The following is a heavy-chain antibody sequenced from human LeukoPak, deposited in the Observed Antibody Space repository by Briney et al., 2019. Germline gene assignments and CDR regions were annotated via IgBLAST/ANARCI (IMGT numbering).Heavy chain of an antibody. CDR2: ISGSGGST. CDR3: AKGGVVVPAAILNWFDP. Sequence: GGSLRLSCAASGFTFSSYAMSWVRQAPGKGLEWVSAISGSGGSTYYADSVKGRFTISRDNSKNTLYLQMNSLRAEDTAVYYCAKGGVVVPAAILNWFDPWGQGTLVTVSS. CDR1: GFTFSSYA. J-gene: IGHJ5*02. V-gene: IGHV3-23*01. D-gene: IGHD2-2*02.